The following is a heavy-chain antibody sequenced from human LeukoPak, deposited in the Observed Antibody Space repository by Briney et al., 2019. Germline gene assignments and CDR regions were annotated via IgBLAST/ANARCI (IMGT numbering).Heavy chain of an antibody. Sequence: PSETLSLTCTVSGASISSSTYYWGWIRQPPGKGLEWIGGIHYSGSTHYNPSLKSRVTISVDTPKNQFSLKLSSVTAADTAVYYCARLFDYWGQGTLVTVSS. V-gene: IGHV4-39*01. CDR2: IHYSGST. J-gene: IGHJ4*02. CDR3: ARLFDY. CDR1: GASISSSTYY.